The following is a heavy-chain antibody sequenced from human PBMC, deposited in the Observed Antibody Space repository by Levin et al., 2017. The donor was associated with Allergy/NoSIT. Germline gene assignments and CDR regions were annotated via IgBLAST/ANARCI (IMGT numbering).Heavy chain of an antibody. CDR3: ARSEYSASSKDY. D-gene: IGHD6-6*01. CDR2: ISANGGHT. CDR1: GFTFSNYA. Sequence: GESLKISCAASGFTFSNYAMTWVRQAPGMGLEWVSGISANGGHTYYADSVKGRFTISRDNSKNTLFLQMNGLKVEDTAVYHCARSEYSASSKDYWGQGTLVTVSS. V-gene: IGHV3-23*01. J-gene: IGHJ4*02.